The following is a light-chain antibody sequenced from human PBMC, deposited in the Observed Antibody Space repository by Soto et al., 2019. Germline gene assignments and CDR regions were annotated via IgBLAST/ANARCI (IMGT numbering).Light chain of an antibody. Sequence: EIVLTQPPATLSMSPGGRASLACRASQSVSSNLAWYQQKPGQAPRLLIYGASTRATGIPARFSGSGSGTEFTLTISSLQSEDFAVYYCQQYNNWPPITFGPGTRLEIK. CDR3: QQYNNWPPIT. V-gene: IGKV3-15*01. CDR1: QSVSSN. J-gene: IGKJ5*01. CDR2: GAS.